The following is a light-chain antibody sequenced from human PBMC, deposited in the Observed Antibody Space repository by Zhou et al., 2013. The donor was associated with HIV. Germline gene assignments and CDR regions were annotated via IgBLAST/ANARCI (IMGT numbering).Light chain of an antibody. CDR3: QQFNSYPFT. CDR1: QSTTNY. J-gene: IGKJ4*01. Sequence: DIQMTQSPSTLSASVGDRVTITCRASQSTTNYLAWYQQKPGKAPKLLIHKASISQSGVPSRFSGSGSGTEFTLTISSLQPDDSATYYCQQFNSYPFTFGGGTKVEIK. CDR2: KAS. V-gene: IGKV1-5*03.